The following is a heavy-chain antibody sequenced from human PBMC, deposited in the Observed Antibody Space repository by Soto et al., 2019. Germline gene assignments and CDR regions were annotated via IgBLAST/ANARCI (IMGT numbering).Heavy chain of an antibody. Sequence: ASVKVSCKASGHTFTRYVIHWVRQAPGQRPEWMGWINAGNGHTKYSQKFQDRVTITRDTSASTAYMELSSLRSGDTAVYHCATDPAPFSGINDSHFDSWGRGTLVTVSS. J-gene: IGHJ4*02. CDR1: GHTFTRYV. CDR2: INAGNGHT. CDR3: ATDPAPFSGINDSHFDS. V-gene: IGHV1-3*01. D-gene: IGHD3-10*01.